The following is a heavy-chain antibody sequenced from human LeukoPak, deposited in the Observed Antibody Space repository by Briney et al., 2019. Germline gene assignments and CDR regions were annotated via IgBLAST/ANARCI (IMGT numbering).Heavy chain of an antibody. CDR2: IYYSGST. CDR1: GGSISSGGYC. CDR3: AREGKVDSSGHRKYYYYYGMDV. J-gene: IGHJ6*04. D-gene: IGHD6-19*01. Sequence: PSETLSLTCTVSGGSISSGGYCWSWIRQHPGKGLEWIGYIYYSGSTYYNPSLKSRVTISVDTSKNQFSLKLSSVTAADTAVYYCAREGKVDSSGHRKYYYYYGMDVWGKGTTVTVSS. V-gene: IGHV4-31*03.